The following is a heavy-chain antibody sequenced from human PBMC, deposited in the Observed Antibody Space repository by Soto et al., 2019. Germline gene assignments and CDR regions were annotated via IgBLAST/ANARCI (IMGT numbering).Heavy chain of an antibody. Sequence: GASVKVSCKASGYTFTSYGISWVRQAPGQGLEWMGWISAYNGNTNYAQKLQGRVTMTTDTSTSTAYMELRSLRSDDTAVYYCASSTTGGYSSGWYYAFDIWGQGTMVTVSS. CDR1: GYTFTSYG. CDR3: ASSTTGGYSSGWYYAFDI. V-gene: IGHV1-18*01. J-gene: IGHJ3*02. D-gene: IGHD6-19*01. CDR2: ISAYNGNT.